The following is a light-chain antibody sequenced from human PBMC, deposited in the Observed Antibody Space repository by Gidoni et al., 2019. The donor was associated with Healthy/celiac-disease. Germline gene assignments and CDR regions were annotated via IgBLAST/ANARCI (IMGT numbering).Light chain of an antibody. V-gene: IGKV1-5*03. CDR2: KAS. Sequence: IQMTQSPSTLSASVGDRVTITCRASQSISSWLAWYQQKPGKAPKLLIYKASSLESGVPSRFSGSGSGTEFTLTISSLQPDDFATYYCQQYNSYSQTTFGQGTKLEIK. CDR3: QQYNSYSQTT. CDR1: QSISSW. J-gene: IGKJ2*01.